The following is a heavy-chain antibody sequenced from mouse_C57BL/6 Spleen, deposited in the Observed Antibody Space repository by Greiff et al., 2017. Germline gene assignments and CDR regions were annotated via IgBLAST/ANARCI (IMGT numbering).Heavy chain of an antibody. CDR1: GFTFSNYW. Sequence: EVQRVESGGGLVQPGGSMKLSCVASGFTFSNYWMNWVRQSPEKGLEWVAQIRLKSDNYATHYAESVKGRFTISRDDSKSSVYLQMNNLRAEDTGIYYCTGDDYPAWFAYWGQGTLVTVSA. CDR2: IRLKSDNYAT. CDR3: TGDDYPAWFAY. V-gene: IGHV6-3*01. D-gene: IGHD2-4*01. J-gene: IGHJ3*01.